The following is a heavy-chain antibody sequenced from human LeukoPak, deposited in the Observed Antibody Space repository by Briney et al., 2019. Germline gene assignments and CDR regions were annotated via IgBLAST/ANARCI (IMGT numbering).Heavy chain of an antibody. CDR1: GFTFSSYS. J-gene: IGHJ4*02. Sequence: GGSLRLSCAASGFTFSSYSMNWVRQAPGKGLEWVSSISSSSGYIYYADSVKGRFTISRDNAKNSLYLQMNSLRAEDTAVYYCARHAGLRFLEWLLPTDYWGQGTLVTVSS. V-gene: IGHV3-21*01. CDR3: ARHAGLRFLEWLLPTDY. CDR2: ISSSSGYI. D-gene: IGHD3-3*01.